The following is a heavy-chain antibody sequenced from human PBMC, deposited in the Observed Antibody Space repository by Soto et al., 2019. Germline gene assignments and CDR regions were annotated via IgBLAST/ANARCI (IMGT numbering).Heavy chain of an antibody. V-gene: IGHV1-18*01. J-gene: IGHJ4*02. D-gene: IGHD3-16*01. CDR2: ISAYNGNT. CDR1: GYTFTNFG. CDR3: ARGGTQIDY. Sequence: QVQLVQSGAEVKKPGASVKVSCKASGYTFTNFGISWVRQAPGQGLEWMGWISAYNGNTNYAQNFQGRVTMTTDTSKNTGNMGARSLRSGDTAVYYCARGGTQIDYWGQGTLVTVSS.